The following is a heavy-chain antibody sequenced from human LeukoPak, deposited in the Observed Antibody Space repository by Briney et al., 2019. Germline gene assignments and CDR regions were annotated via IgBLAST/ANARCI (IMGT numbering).Heavy chain of an antibody. CDR1: GGFISSSRYY. CDR3: ALSRGVYYDSLSPSWAFGI. V-gene: IGHV4-39*07. Sequence: SETLSLTCTVSGGFISSSRYYWGWIRQPPGKGLEWIGSIYYSGNTYYNPSLKSRVTMSGDTSKNQFSLKLSSVTAADAAVYYCALSRGVYYDSLSPSWAFGIWGQGTMVTVSS. J-gene: IGHJ3*02. CDR2: IYYSGNT. D-gene: IGHD3-22*01.